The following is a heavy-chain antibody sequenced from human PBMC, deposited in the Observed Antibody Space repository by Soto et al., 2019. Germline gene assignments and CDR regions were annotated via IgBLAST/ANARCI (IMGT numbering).Heavy chain of an antibody. CDR2: INAGNGNT. CDR3: ARDRGSGSSPPQPPYYYYYYMDV. Sequence: QVQLVQSGAEVKKPGASVKVSCKASGYTFTSYAMHWVRQAPGQRLEWMGWINAGNGNTKYSQKFQGRVTITRDTSASTAYMELSSLRSEDTAVYYCARDRGSGSSPPQPPYYYYYYMDVWGKGTTVTVSS. D-gene: IGHD3-10*01. V-gene: IGHV1-3*01. J-gene: IGHJ6*03. CDR1: GYTFTSYA.